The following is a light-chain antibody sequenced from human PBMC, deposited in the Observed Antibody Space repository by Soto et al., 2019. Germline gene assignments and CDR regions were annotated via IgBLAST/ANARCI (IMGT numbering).Light chain of an antibody. CDR1: HAVTTN. CDR3: QQYDNWPPT. CDR2: HAS. Sequence: EIVMTQSPATLSVSPGERAALSCRASHAVTTNLAWYQQKPGQAPRLLIYHASTRATGVPARFSGSGSGTDFTLTISSPQSEDFALYYCQQYDNWPPTFGQGTKVEI. V-gene: IGKV3-15*01. J-gene: IGKJ1*01.